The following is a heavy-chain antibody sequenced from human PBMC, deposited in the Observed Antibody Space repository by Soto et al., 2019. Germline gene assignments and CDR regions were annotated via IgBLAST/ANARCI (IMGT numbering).Heavy chain of an antibody. CDR2: IYYSGST. Sequence: SETLSLTCTVSGGSISSYYWSWIRQPPGKGLEWIGYIYYSGSTNYNPSLKSRVTISVDTSKNQFSLKLSSVTAADTAVYYCAGLYPFYYDSRGYKIPYYLDYGGQGPLVT. CDR1: GGSISSYY. D-gene: IGHD3-22*01. CDR3: AGLYPFYYDSRGYKIPYYLDY. V-gene: IGHV4-59*01. J-gene: IGHJ4*02.